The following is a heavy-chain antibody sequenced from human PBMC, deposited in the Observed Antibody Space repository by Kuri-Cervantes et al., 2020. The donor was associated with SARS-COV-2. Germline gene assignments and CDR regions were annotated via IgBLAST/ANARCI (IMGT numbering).Heavy chain of an antibody. Sequence: ASVKVSCKASGYTFTGYYMHWVRQAPGKGLEWMGWINPNSGGTNYAQKFQGRVTMTRDTSISTAYMELRSLRSDDTAVYYCARDGGRVAGTYYYYMDVWGKGTTVTVSS. J-gene: IGHJ6*03. V-gene: IGHV1-2*02. D-gene: IGHD6-19*01. CDR3: ARDGGRVAGTYYYYMDV. CDR2: INPNSGGT. CDR1: GYTFTGYY.